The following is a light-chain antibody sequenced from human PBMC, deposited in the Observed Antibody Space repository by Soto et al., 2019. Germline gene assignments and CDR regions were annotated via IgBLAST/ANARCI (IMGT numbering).Light chain of an antibody. CDR1: SSDVGGYNY. J-gene: IGLJ3*02. Sequence: QSALTQPASVSGSPGQSITISCTGTSSDVGGYNYVSWYQQHPGKAPKLIIYEVTNRPSGVSNRFSGSKSGSTASLTISGLQAEDEADYYCCSYTTSSTRVFGGGTKVTVL. CDR3: CSYTTSSTRV. CDR2: EVT. V-gene: IGLV2-14*01.